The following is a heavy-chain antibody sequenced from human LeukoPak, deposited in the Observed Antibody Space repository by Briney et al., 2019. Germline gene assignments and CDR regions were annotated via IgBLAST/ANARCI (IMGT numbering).Heavy chain of an antibody. CDR3: AIIAVPGSLDY. CDR2: INPNSGGT. J-gene: IGHJ4*02. D-gene: IGHD6-19*01. CDR1: GYTFTGYY. Sequence: GASVKVSCKASGYTFTGYYMHWVLQAPGQGLEWMGRINPNSGGTNYAQKFQGRVTMTRDTSISTAYMELSRLRSDDTAVYYCAIIAVPGSLDYWGQGTLVTVSS. V-gene: IGHV1-2*06.